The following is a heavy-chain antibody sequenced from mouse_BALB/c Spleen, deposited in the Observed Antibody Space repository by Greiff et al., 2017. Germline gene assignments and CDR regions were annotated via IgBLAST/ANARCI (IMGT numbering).Heavy chain of an antibody. D-gene: IGHD3-3*01. Sequence: QVQLQQPGAELVRPGASVKLSCTASGYSFTSYGMNWVKQRPGKGLEWIGMINTAVSETRLNQKFKDKATLTVDKSSSTAYMQLSSPTSVDSAVNYCARGGGRWYFDVWGAGTTVTVSS. CDR1: GYSFTSYG. CDR3: ARGGGRWYFDV. CDR2: INTAVSET. J-gene: IGHJ1*01. V-gene: IGHV1-61*01.